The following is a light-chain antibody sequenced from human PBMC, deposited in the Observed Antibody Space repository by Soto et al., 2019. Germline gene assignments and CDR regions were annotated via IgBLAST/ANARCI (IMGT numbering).Light chain of an antibody. CDR2: DVT. Sequence: QSALTQPASVSGSPGQSITNSCTGTSSDVGGYNSVSWYQQHPGKAPKLMIYDVTSRPSGVSSRFSGSKSASTASLTISGLQDEDEADYFCSSYATSDSYVFGTGTKVTVL. CDR3: SSYATSDSYV. CDR1: SSDVGGYNS. V-gene: IGLV2-14*01. J-gene: IGLJ1*01.